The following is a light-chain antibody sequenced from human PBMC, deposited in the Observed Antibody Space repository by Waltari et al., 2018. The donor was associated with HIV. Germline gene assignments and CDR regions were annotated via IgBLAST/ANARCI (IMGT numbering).Light chain of an antibody. V-gene: IGLV1-44*01. CDR1: SSNIGSRS. J-gene: IGLJ2*01. CDR3: SVWDVTLNGVV. Sequence: QSLLTQSPSASGTPGQRVNISCFGTSSNIGSRSVNWYQHFPGTPPRLVIFRNTERPSGVHDRFSGSKSGTSASLAISGLQSQDEADYYCSVWDVTLNGVVFGGGTRLTVL. CDR2: RNT.